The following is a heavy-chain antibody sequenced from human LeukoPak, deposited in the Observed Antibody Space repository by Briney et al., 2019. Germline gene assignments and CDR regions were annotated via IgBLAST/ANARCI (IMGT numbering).Heavy chain of an antibody. CDR3: AKDPPLKRGPIGYNWFDP. V-gene: IGHV3-23*01. J-gene: IGHJ5*02. CDR2: ISGSGGST. D-gene: IGHD2-15*01. CDR1: GFTFSSYA. Sequence: GGSLRLSCAVSGFTFSSYAMSWVRQAPGKGLEWVSAISGSGGSTYYADSVKGRFTISRDNSKNTLYLQMNSLRAEDTAVYYCAKDPPLKRGPIGYNWFDPWGQGTLVTVSS.